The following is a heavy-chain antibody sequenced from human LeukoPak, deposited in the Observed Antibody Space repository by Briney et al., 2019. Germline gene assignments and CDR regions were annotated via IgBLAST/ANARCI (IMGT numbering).Heavy chain of an antibody. CDR3: AKHIYGVVSIQQ. Sequence: GGSLRLSCAASGFTVSNNYMNWVRQAPGKGLEWVGRIRSKTDGGTTDYAVSVQGRFTISRDDSKNTLYLQMSSLKTEDTAVYYCAKHIYGVVSIQQWGQGTLVTVSS. CDR2: IRSKTDGGTT. D-gene: IGHD3-3*01. J-gene: IGHJ1*01. V-gene: IGHV3-15*01. CDR1: GFTVSNNY.